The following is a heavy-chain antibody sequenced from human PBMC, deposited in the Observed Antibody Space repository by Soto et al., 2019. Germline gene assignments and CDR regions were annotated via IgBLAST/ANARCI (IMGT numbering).Heavy chain of an antibody. Sequence: GGSLRLSCTASGFTFGDYAMSWVRQAPGKGLEWVGFIRSKACGGTTEYAASVKGRFTISRDDSKSIAYLQMNSLKTEDTAVYYCTLKSSGSYSFTFGYWGQGTLVTVSS. D-gene: IGHD1-26*01. CDR1: GFTFGDYA. J-gene: IGHJ4*02. V-gene: IGHV3-49*04. CDR3: TLKSSGSYSFTFGY. CDR2: IRSKACGGTT.